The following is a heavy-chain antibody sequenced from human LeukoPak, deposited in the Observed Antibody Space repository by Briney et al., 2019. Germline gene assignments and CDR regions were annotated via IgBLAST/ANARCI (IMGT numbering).Heavy chain of an antibody. CDR2: IYHSGST. V-gene: IGHV4-38-2*02. CDR1: GYSISSGHY. J-gene: IGHJ4*02. Sequence: PSETLPLTCTVSGYSISSGHYWGWIRQPPGKGLEWIGSIYHSGSTYYNPSLKSRVTISVDTSKNQFSLKLSSVTAADTAVYYCARDPRYYDILTGGYWGQGTLVTVSS. CDR3: ARDPRYYDILTGGY. D-gene: IGHD3-9*01.